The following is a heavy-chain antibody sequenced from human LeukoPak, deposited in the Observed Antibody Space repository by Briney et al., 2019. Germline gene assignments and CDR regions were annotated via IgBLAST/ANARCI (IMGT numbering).Heavy chain of an antibody. CDR2: VSPNSGNT. V-gene: IGHV1-8*01. CDR3: AREADRAGTSLFDY. CDR1: GYTFTSYD. J-gene: IGHJ4*02. D-gene: IGHD6-13*01. Sequence: ASVKVSCKASGYTFTSYDITWVRQATGQGLEWVGWVSPNSGNTGYAHKFQGRVTMTRNTSISIAYMELSSLRSEDTAVYYCAREADRAGTSLFDYWGQGTLVTVSS.